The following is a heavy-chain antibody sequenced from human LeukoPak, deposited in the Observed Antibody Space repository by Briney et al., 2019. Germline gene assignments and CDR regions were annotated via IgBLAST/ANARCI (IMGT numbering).Heavy chain of an antibody. CDR1: GFTFSDYY. D-gene: IGHD3-10*01. Sequence: GGSLRLSCAASGFTFSDYYMSWIRHAPGTGLEWVSYISSSGSTIYYADSVKGRFTISRDNAKNSLYLQMNSLRAEDTAVYYCASDYYYGSGIDYWGQGTLVTVSS. J-gene: IGHJ4*02. V-gene: IGHV3-11*04. CDR3: ASDYYYGSGIDY. CDR2: ISSSGSTI.